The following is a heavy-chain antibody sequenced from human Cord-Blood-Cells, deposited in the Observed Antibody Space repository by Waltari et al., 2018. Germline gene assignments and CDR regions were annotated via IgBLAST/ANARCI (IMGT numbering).Heavy chain of an antibody. Sequence: QVQLQQWGAGLLKPSETLSLTCAVYGGSFSGYYWSWIRQPPGKGLEWIGEINHSGSTNYNPSLKSRFTISVDTSKNQFSLKLSSVTAADTAVYYCARAVGLGDGFYFDYWGQGTLVTVSS. J-gene: IGHJ4*02. CDR2: INHSGST. V-gene: IGHV4-34*01. D-gene: IGHD3-16*01. CDR3: ARAVGLGDGFYFDY. CDR1: GGSFSGYY.